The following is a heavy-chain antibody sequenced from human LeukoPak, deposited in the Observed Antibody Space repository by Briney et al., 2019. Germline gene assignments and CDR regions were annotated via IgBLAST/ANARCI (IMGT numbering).Heavy chain of an antibody. Sequence: PSETLSLTCTVSGGSISTYYWSWIRQPPGKGLEWIGYIYYSESTNYNPSLKSRVTISVDTSKNQFSLKLTSVTAADTAVYYCARHEHGGFDYWGQGTLVTVSS. D-gene: IGHD1/OR15-1a*01. J-gene: IGHJ4*02. CDR3: ARHEHGGFDY. CDR2: IYYSEST. CDR1: GGSISTYY. V-gene: IGHV4-59*08.